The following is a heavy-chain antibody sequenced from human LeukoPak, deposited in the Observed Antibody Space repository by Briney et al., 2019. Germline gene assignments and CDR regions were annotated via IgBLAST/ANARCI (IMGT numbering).Heavy chain of an antibody. CDR3: ARVSLYCGGDCYSAPFDY. D-gene: IGHD2-21*02. Sequence: GESLKISCKGSGYSFTSYWIGWVRQMPGKGLEWMGIIYPGDSDTTYSPSFQGQVTISADKSISIAYLQWSSLKASDTAMYYCARVSLYCGGDCYSAPFDYWGQGTLVTVSS. CDR1: GYSFTSYW. J-gene: IGHJ4*02. CDR2: IYPGDSDT. V-gene: IGHV5-51*01.